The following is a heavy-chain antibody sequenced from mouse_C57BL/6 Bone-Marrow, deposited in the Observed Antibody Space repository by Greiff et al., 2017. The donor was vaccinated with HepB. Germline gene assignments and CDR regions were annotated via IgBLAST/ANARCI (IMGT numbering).Heavy chain of an antibody. CDR3: ARFYGNLWYFDV. V-gene: IGHV3-8*01. D-gene: IGHD2-1*01. J-gene: IGHJ1*03. Sequence: EVKVVESGPGLAKPSQSLSLTCSVTGYSITSDYWNWIRKFPGNKLEYMGYISYSGSTYYNPSLKSRISITRDTSKNQYYLQLNSVTTEDTAAYYCARFYGNLWYFDVWGTGTTVTVSS. CDR2: ISYSGST. CDR1: GYSITSDY.